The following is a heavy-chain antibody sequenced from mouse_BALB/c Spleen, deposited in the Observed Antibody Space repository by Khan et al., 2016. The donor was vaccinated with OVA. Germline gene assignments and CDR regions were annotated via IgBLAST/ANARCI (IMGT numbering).Heavy chain of an antibody. CDR1: GYTFTTAG. V-gene: IGHV9-4*02. Sequence: QIQLVQSGPELKKPGETVRISCKASGYTFTTAGIQWVQKMPGKGLKWIGWINTHSGVPKYAEDFKGRFAFSLEISASTAYLQITNLKNEDTATYYCARGGADYYRNDGGAMEYWGQGTSVTASS. CDR3: ARGGADYYRNDGGAMEY. D-gene: IGHD2-14*01. CDR2: INTHSGVP. J-gene: IGHJ4*01.